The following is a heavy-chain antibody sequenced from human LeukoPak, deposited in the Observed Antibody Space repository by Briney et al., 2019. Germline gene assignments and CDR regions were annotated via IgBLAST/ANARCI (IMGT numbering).Heavy chain of an antibody. CDR3: ARSGSYYYYGMDV. D-gene: IGHD3-10*01. CDR2: IYHSGST. Sequence: SETLSLTCAVSGGSISSSNWWSWVRQPPGKGLEWIGEIYHSGSTNYNPPLKSRVTISVDKSKNQFSLKLSSVTAADTAVYYCARSGSYYYYGMDVWGQGTTVTVSS. V-gene: IGHV4-4*02. J-gene: IGHJ6*02. CDR1: GGSISSSNW.